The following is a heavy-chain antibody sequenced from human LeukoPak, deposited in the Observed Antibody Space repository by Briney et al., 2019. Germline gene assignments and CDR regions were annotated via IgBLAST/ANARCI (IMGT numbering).Heavy chain of an antibody. CDR3: ARDGTYTDYDPDFDI. CDR1: GFTFSRLW. D-gene: IGHD5-12*01. J-gene: IGHJ4*02. CDR2: IKQDGSEK. Sequence: PGGSVRLSCAASGFTFSRLWMSWVRQAPGKGLEWVANIKQDGSEKYYVDSVKGRFTISRDNAKNSLYLQMNSLRAEDTAVFYCARDGTYTDYDPDFDIWGQGTLGTVSS. V-gene: IGHV3-7*04.